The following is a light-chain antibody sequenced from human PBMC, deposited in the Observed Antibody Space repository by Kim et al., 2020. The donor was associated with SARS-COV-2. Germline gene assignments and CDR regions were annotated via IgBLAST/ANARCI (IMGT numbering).Light chain of an antibody. CDR1: SGHSTYA. V-gene: IGLV4-69*01. CDR2: VNSDGSH. J-gene: IGLJ3*02. Sequence: QPVLTQSPSASASLGASVRLTCTLSSGHSTYAIAWHQQQPEKAPRFLMKVNSDGSHNKGDGIPDRFSGSSSGAERYLTISSLQSEDEADYYCQSWATGIQVFGGGTQLTVL. CDR3: QSWATGIQV.